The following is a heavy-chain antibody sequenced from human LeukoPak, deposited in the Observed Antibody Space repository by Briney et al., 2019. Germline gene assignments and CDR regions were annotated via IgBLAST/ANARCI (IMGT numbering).Heavy chain of an antibody. CDR2: IYPGDSDT. D-gene: IGHD3-22*01. CDR1: GYSFTSYW. V-gene: IGHV5-51*01. Sequence: GESLKISCKGSGYSFTSYWIGWVRQVPGKGLEWMGIIYPGDSDTRYSPSFQGQVTISADKSISTAYLQWSSLKASDTAMYYCARRYYYDSSGSTPLFDYWGQGTLVTVSS. CDR3: ARRYYYDSSGSTPLFDY. J-gene: IGHJ4*02.